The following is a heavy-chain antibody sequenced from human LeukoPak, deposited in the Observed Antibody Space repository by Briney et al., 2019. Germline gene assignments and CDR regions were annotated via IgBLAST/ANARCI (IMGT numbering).Heavy chain of an antibody. J-gene: IGHJ4*02. CDR3: TTDPPQLWLIY. CDR2: IKSKTDGGTT. D-gene: IGHD5-18*01. CDR1: GFTFSNAW. Sequence: GGSLRLPCAASGFTFSNAWMSWVRQAPGKGLEWVGRIKSKTDGGTTDYAAPVKGRFTISRDDSKNTLYLQMNSLKTEDTAVYYCTTDPPQLWLIYWGQGTLVTVSS. V-gene: IGHV3-15*01.